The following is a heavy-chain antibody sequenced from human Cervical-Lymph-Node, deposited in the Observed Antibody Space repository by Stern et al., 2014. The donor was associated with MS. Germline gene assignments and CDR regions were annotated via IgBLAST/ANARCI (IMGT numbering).Heavy chain of an antibody. Sequence: VQLVESGAEVKKPGESLKISCKGSGYTFTNNWIAWVRQMPGKGLEWMGIIYPDDSDIRYSPSLQGQVTISADKSISTAYLQRRSRKAADGAVYYCARPPPRRKWDDPNYGMDVWGQGTTVTVSS. CDR3: ARPPPRRKWDDPNYGMDV. J-gene: IGHJ6*02. CDR1: GYTFTNNW. V-gene: IGHV5-51*03. CDR2: IYPDDSDI. D-gene: IGHD1-1*01.